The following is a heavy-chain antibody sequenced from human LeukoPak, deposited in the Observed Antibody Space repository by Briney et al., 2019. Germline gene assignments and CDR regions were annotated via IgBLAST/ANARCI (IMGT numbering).Heavy chain of an antibody. CDR1: GFTFNTFD. CDR3: AKERYPMKTFGS. Sequence: PGASLRLSCATSGFTFNTFDMHWVRQTPGAGLEWVALMSSDGGNEYYSNSVRGRFTISRDRNRLYLQMGSLRPEDTGLYFCAKERYPMKTFGSWGQGTLVTVSS. V-gene: IGHV3-30*18. D-gene: IGHD3-9*01. CDR2: MSSDGGNE. J-gene: IGHJ5*02.